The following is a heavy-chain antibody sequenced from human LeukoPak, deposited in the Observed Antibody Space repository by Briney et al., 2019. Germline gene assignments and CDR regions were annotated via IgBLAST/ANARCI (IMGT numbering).Heavy chain of an antibody. J-gene: IGHJ3*02. Sequence: GGSLRLSCAASGFTFSDAWMSWVRQAPGKGLEWVGRIKSKTDGGTRDYAATGKNRFTNSREDTKNTMYVEMNRLKTEGTAVYYCTTDPLWLIVVAAKSTAFDIWGQGTMVTVSS. V-gene: IGHV3-15*01. CDR2: IKSKTDGGTR. CDR1: GFTFSDAW. D-gene: IGHD6-19*01. CDR3: TTDPLWLIVVAAKSTAFDI.